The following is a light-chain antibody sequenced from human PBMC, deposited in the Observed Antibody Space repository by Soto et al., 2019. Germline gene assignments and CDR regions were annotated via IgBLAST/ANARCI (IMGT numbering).Light chain of an antibody. CDR2: EAY. J-gene: IGKJ5*01. Sequence: EGVLTQSPVTLSLSPAERATLSCRASQSFRGLLAWYQQKPGQAPRLLIYEAYNRATGIPPRFSGSGSGTDFTLTISSLQPEDSAVYYCQQRHMWPITFGQGTRLEIK. V-gene: IGKV3-11*01. CDR1: QSFRGL. CDR3: QQRHMWPIT.